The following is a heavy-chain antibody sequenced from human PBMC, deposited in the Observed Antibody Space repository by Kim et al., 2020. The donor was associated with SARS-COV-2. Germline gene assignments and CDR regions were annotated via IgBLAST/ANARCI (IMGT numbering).Heavy chain of an antibody. D-gene: IGHD3-3*01. Sequence: GGSLRLSCAASGFTFSSYGMHWVRQAPGKGLEWVAVIWYDGSNKYYADSVKGRFTISRDNSKNTLYLQMNSLRAEDTAVYYCAKVPGRSGYYFDYWGQGTLVTVSS. J-gene: IGHJ4*02. CDR1: GFTFSSYG. CDR2: IWYDGSNK. V-gene: IGHV3-33*06. CDR3: AKVPGRSGYYFDY.